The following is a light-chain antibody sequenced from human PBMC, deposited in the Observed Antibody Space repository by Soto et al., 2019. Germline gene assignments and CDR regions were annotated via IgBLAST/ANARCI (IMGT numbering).Light chain of an antibody. V-gene: IGLV2-11*01. CDR3: CSYAGSYTVYV. J-gene: IGLJ1*01. Sequence: QSALTQPRSVSGSPGQSVTISCTGTSSDVGGYNYVSWYEQHPGTAPKLIIYDVNKRPSGVPDRFSGSKSGNTASLTISGLQAEDEAEYYCCSYAGSYTVYVFGTGTNVTVL. CDR2: DVN. CDR1: SSDVGGYNY.